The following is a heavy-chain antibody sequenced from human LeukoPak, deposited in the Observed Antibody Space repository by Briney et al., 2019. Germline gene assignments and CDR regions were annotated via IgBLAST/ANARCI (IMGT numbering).Heavy chain of an antibody. CDR1: GGSISSGTYY. V-gene: IGHV4-61*02. CDR2: IYTSGST. Sequence: SQTLSLTCTVSGGSISSGTYYWSWIRQPAGKGLEWIGRIYTSGSTNYNPSLKSRVTMSVDTSKNQFSLKLSSVTAADTAVYYCARNIRFFDWSQQNWFDPWGQGTLVTVSS. CDR3: ARNIRFFDWSQQNWFDP. J-gene: IGHJ5*02. D-gene: IGHD3-9*01.